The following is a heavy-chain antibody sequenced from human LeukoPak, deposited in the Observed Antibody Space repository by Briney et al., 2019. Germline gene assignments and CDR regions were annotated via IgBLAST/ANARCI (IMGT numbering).Heavy chain of an antibody. V-gene: IGHV4-31*03. CDR3: ARPREKLDAFDI. CDR2: IYYSGST. J-gene: IGHJ3*02. Sequence: TLSLTCTVSGGSISSGGHFWSWIRQHPGKGLEWIGYIYYSGSTYYNPSLKSRVTISVDTSKNPFSLRLNSVTAADTAVYYCARPREKLDAFDIWGQGTMVTVSS. CDR1: GGSISSGGHF. D-gene: IGHD1-26*01.